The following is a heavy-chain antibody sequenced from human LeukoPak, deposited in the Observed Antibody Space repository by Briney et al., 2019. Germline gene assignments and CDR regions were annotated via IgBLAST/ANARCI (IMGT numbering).Heavy chain of an antibody. CDR2: ILYDGSNE. CDR3: ARDNSVAARPSYFDY. Sequence: QSGGSLRLSCAASGFTFSSYTMSWVRQAPGKGLEWVAVILYDGSNEYYADSVKGRFTISRDNSKNTLYLQMNSLRAEDTAVYYCARDNSVAARPSYFDYWGQGTLVTVSS. V-gene: IGHV3-30*04. J-gene: IGHJ4*02. CDR1: GFTFSSYT. D-gene: IGHD6-6*01.